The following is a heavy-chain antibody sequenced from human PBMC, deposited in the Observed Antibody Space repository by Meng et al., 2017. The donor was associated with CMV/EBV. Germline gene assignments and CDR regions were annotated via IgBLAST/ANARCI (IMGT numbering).Heavy chain of an antibody. CDR3: ARDRRDCSSTSCYEPPYYYYYGMDV. CDR2: INPSGGST. CDR1: GYTFTSYY. Sequence: SVNVPCKASGYTFTSYYMHWVRQAPGQGLEWMGIINPSGGSTSYAQKSQVRVTMTRDTSTSTVYMVLSSLRSEDTAVYYCARDRRDCSSTSCYEPPYYYYYGMDVWGQGTTVTVSS. J-gene: IGHJ6*02. V-gene: IGHV1-46*01. D-gene: IGHD2-2*01.